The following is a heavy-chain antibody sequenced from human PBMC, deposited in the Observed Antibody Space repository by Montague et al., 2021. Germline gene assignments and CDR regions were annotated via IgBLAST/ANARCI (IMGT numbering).Heavy chain of an antibody. CDR2: AGNRRDSHTT. Sequence: SLILSCAGSGFLFSDYYLDLLRQAPARGLEWVGRAGNRRDSHTTQYAASVRGRFIISRDDSTESLYLQMDSLKTEDTALYYNAKGYSGVEIYAFDVWGRGTMVTVSS. CDR3: AKGYSGVEIYAFDV. CDR1: GFLFSDYY. V-gene: IGHV3-72*01. D-gene: IGHD5-12*01. J-gene: IGHJ3*01.